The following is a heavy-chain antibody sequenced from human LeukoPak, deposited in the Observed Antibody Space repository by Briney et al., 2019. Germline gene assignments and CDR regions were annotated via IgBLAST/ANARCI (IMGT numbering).Heavy chain of an antibody. J-gene: IGHJ2*01. CDR3: ARDQHSSGWYGYFDL. D-gene: IGHD6-19*01. CDR1: GGSITTYQ. Sequence: SETLSLTCTVSGGSITTYQWTWIRQPAGKGLEWIGLIYTSGNTNYNPSLKSRVTMSVDTSKNQFFLKLSSVTAADTAVYYCARDQHSSGWYGYFDLWGRGTLVTVSS. CDR2: IYTSGNT. V-gene: IGHV4-4*07.